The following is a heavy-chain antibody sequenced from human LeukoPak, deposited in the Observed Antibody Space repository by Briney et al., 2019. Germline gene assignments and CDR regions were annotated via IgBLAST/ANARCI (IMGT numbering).Heavy chain of an antibody. V-gene: IGHV4-59*01. J-gene: IGHJ3*02. Sequence: PSETLSLTCTVSGVSISPNYWSWIRQSPGKGLXXXXXXYYTGRTRYNPSLQSRVTMSVDTSRNYFSLKLSSLNAADTAVYYCARLLDYDSSGDPDTFDIWGQGTVVTVSS. CDR3: ARLLDYDSSGDPDTFDI. D-gene: IGHD3-22*01. CDR1: GVSISPNY. CDR2: XYYTGRT.